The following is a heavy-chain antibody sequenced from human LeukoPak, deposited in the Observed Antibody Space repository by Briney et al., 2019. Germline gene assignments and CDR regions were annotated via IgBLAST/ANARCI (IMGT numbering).Heavy chain of an antibody. V-gene: IGHV4-39*01. CDR2: IYYSGNT. Sequence: SETLSLTCTVSGGSNSSSNSYWGWIRQPPGKGLEWIGSIYYSGNTYYNASLKSQVSISIDTSKNQFSLRLTSVTAADTAVYYCARQTGSGLFILPGGQGTLVTVSS. CDR3: ARQTGSGLFILP. CDR1: GGSNSSSNSY. J-gene: IGHJ4*02. D-gene: IGHD3/OR15-3a*01.